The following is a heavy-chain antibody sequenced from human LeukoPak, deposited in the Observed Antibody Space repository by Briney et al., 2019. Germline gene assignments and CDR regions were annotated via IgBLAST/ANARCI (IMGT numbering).Heavy chain of an antibody. J-gene: IGHJ6*02. CDR3: AKVLRNYYGMDV. Sequence: PGGSLRPSCAASGFTFSSYWMYWVRQAPGKGLVWVSRISSDGKIITYADSVKSRFTISRDNAKNTLYLQMNSLRAEDTALYYCAKVLRNYYGMDVWGQGTTVIVSS. CDR1: GFTFSSYW. D-gene: IGHD1-26*01. CDR2: ISSDGKII. V-gene: IGHV3-74*01.